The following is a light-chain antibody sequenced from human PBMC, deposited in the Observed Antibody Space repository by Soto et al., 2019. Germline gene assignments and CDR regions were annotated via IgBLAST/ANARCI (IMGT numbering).Light chain of an antibody. V-gene: IGLV2-11*01. CDR1: SSDVGRYDY. CDR3: CSLAGSYSDV. CDR2: DVT. J-gene: IGLJ1*01. Sequence: QSALTQPRSVSGSPGQSVTISCTGTSSDVGRYDYVSWYQQYPGEAPKLIIYDVTERPSGVPDRFSGSKSGNTASLTISGLRAEDEAAYSCCSLAGSYSDVFGSGTKVTVL.